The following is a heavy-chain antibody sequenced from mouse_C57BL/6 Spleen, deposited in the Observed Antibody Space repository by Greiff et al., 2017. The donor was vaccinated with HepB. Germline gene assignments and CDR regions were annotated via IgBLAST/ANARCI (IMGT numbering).Heavy chain of an antibody. CDR3: ARGGGITSFAY. Sequence: QVQLQQPGAELVRPGSSVKLSCKASGYTFTSYWMHWVKQRPIQGLEWIGNIDPSDSETHYNQKFKDKATLTVDKSSSTAYMQLSSLTSEDSAVYYCARGGGITSFAYWGQGTLVTVSA. J-gene: IGHJ3*01. CDR2: IDPSDSET. CDR1: GYTFTSYW. V-gene: IGHV1-52*01. D-gene: IGHD1-1*01.